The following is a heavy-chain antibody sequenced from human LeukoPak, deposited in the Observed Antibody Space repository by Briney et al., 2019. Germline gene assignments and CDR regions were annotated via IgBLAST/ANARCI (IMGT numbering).Heavy chain of an antibody. Sequence: ATVKVSCKASGYTFTGYYMHLVRQAPGQGLEGMGGVNPNSVGTNYAQKFQGRVTMTRDTSISTAYMELSRLRSDDTAVYYCAREKWELLGREDYYYGMDVWGQGTTVTVSS. D-gene: IGHD1-26*01. V-gene: IGHV1-2*02. CDR2: VNPNSVGT. CDR1: GYTFTGYY. J-gene: IGHJ6*02. CDR3: AREKWELLGREDYYYGMDV.